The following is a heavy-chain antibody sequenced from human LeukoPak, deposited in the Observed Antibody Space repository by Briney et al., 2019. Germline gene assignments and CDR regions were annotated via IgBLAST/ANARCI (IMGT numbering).Heavy chain of an antibody. J-gene: IGHJ3*02. V-gene: IGHV4-59*01. D-gene: IGHD1-20*01. CDR2: IYYSGST. CDR3: ARMRLRSITGTADAFDI. CDR1: GGSISSYY. Sequence: PSETLSLTCTVSGGSISSYYWSWIRQPPGKGLEWIGYIYYSGSTNYNPSLKSRVTISVDTSKNQFSLKLSSVTAADTAVYYCARMRLRSITGTADAFDIWGQGTMVTASS.